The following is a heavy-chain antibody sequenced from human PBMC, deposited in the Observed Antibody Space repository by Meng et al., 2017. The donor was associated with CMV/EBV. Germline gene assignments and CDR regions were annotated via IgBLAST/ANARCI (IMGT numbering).Heavy chain of an antibody. Sequence: VQPVQPWAEVKKPGSSVKVSCKASGGTFSSYAISWVRQAPGQGLEWMGGIIPIFGTANYAQKFQGRVTITADESTSTAYMELSSLRSEDTAVYYCARMPRDGYNYIDYWGQGTLVTVSS. CDR1: GGTFSSYA. V-gene: IGHV1-69*12. CDR2: IIPIFGTA. CDR3: ARMPRDGYNYIDY. D-gene: IGHD5-24*01. J-gene: IGHJ4*02.